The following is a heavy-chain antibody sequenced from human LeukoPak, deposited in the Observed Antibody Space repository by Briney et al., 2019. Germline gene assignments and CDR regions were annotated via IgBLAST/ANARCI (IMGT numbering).Heavy chain of an antibody. J-gene: IGHJ5*02. CDR2: ISSSSSYI. D-gene: IGHD3-10*02. Sequence: GGSLRLSCAASGFTFSSYAMSWVRQAPGKGLEWVSSISSSSSYIYYADSVKGRFTISRDNAKNSLYLQMNSLRAEDTAVYYCACSGSYYNTLNWFDPWGQGTLVTVSS. CDR3: ACSGSYYNTLNWFDP. CDR1: GFTFSSYA. V-gene: IGHV3-21*01.